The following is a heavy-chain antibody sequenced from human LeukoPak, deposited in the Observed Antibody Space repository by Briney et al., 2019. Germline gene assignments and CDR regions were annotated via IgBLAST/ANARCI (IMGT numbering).Heavy chain of an antibody. V-gene: IGHV1-24*01. Sequence: GASVKVSCKVSGYTLTELSMHWVRQAPGKGLEWMGGFDPEDGETIYAQKFQGRVTMTKDTSTDTAYMELSSLRSEDTAVYYCATSQSLLTGDFDYWGQGTLVTVSS. J-gene: IGHJ4*02. CDR3: ATSQSLLTGDFDY. D-gene: IGHD3-9*01. CDR1: GYTLTELS. CDR2: FDPEDGET.